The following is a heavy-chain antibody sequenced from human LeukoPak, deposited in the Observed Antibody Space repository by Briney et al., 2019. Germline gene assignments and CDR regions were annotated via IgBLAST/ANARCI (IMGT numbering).Heavy chain of an antibody. CDR2: IRSRPYGGTT. Sequence: GALRLSCIGSGFSFGDSAVNWVRQAPGKGLEWVALIRSRPYGGTTRYAPSVEGRFSISRDDSKNTAYLQMDSLKTEDTAIYYCTREGSNNWYRQYHFDYWGQGTLVTVSS. CDR3: TREGSNNWYRQYHFDY. CDR1: GFSFGDSA. J-gene: IGHJ4*02. D-gene: IGHD1-20*01. V-gene: IGHV3-49*04.